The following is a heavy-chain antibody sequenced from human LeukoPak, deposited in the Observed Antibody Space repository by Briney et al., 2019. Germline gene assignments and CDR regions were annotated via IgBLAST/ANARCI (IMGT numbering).Heavy chain of an antibody. J-gene: IGHJ5*02. CDR3: AKEVAGP. CDR2: IYYSGST. V-gene: IGHV4-59*01. CDR1: GFTFSSYE. Sequence: GSLRLSCAASGFTFSSYEMNWVRQAPGKGLEWIGSIYYSGSTNYNPSLKSRVTISGDTSKNQFSLKLRSVTAADTAVYYCAKEVAGPWGQGTRVAVSS.